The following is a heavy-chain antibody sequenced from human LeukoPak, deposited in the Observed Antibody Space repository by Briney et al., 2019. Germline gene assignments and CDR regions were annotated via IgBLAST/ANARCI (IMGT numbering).Heavy chain of an antibody. J-gene: IGHJ4*02. CDR1: GYTFTGYY. CDR2: INPNSGGT. CDR3: ARRGLDCSSTSCPFDY. D-gene: IGHD2-2*01. V-gene: IGHV1-2*02. Sequence: ASVKVSCKASGYTFTGYYMHWVRQAPGQGLEWMGWINPNSGGTSYAQKFQGRVTMTRDTSISTAYMELSRLRSDDTAVYYCARRGLDCSSTSCPFDYWGQGTLVTVSS.